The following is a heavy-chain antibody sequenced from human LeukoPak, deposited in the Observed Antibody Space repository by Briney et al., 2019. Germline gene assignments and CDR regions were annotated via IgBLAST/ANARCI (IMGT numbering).Heavy chain of an antibody. CDR1: GFTFSDYY. CDR3: AKPRYCSSTSCYRFYY. CDR2: ISGSGGST. V-gene: IGHV3-23*01. J-gene: IGHJ4*02. Sequence: GGSLRLSCAASGFTFSDYYMSWVRQAPGKGLEWVSAISGSGGSTYYADSVKGRFTISRDNSKNTLYLQMNSLRAEDTAVYYCAKPRYCSSTSCYRFYYWGQGTLVTVSS. D-gene: IGHD2-2*01.